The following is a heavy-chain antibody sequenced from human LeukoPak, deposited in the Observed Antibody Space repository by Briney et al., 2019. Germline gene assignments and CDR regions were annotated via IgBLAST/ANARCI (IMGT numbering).Heavy chain of an antibody. CDR1: GFTFSTYT. J-gene: IGHJ5*02. CDR2: ISGSSSYI. CDR3: VRIPNSANFPNWFDP. Sequence: GESLRLSCAASGFTFSTYTMNWVRQAPGEGLEWVSSISGSSSYIYYADSVKGRFTISRDNAKNSLYRQMNSLRGDDTAVYYCVRIPNSANFPNWFDPWGQGTLVTVSS. D-gene: IGHD4/OR15-4a*01. V-gene: IGHV3-21*06.